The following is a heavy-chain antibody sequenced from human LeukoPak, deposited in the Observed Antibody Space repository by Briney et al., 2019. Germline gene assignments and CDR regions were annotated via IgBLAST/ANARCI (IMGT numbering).Heavy chain of an antibody. Sequence: SGGSLRLSCSASGFTISSHSMHWVRQAPGKGLEYVSAISSNGGSTYYADSVKGRFTISRDNSKNTLYLQMSSLRSEDTAMYHCVKGQQWLVRGGKFDYWGQGTLVTVSS. V-gene: IGHV3-64D*09. CDR1: GFTISSHS. CDR3: VKGQQWLVRGGKFDY. J-gene: IGHJ4*02. D-gene: IGHD6-19*01. CDR2: ISSNGGST.